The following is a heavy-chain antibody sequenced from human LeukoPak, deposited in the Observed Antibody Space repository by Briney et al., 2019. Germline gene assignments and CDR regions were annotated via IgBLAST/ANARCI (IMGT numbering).Heavy chain of an antibody. V-gene: IGHV4-34*01. Sequence: SETLSLTCAVYGGSFSGYYWSWIRQPPGKGLEWIGEINHSGSTNYNPSLKSRVTISVDTSKNQFSLKLSPVTAADTAVYYCARGTSYWGQGTLVTVSS. CDR1: GGSFSGYY. CDR3: ARGTSY. CDR2: INHSGST. J-gene: IGHJ4*02. D-gene: IGHD1-1*01.